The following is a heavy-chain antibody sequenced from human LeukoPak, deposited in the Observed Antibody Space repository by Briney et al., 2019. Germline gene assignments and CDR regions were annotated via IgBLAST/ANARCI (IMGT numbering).Heavy chain of an antibody. Sequence: EASVKVSCKASGYTFTGYYIHWVRQAPGQGLEWVGWINPHSGDTNYAQNFQGRVTMTRDTSISTAYLELSRLRSDDTAVYYCATVPRTYYYDSSGFNDAFDMWGQGTMVTVSS. V-gene: IGHV1-2*02. CDR3: ATVPRTYYYDSSGFNDAFDM. J-gene: IGHJ3*02. CDR1: GYTFTGYY. D-gene: IGHD3-22*01. CDR2: INPHSGDT.